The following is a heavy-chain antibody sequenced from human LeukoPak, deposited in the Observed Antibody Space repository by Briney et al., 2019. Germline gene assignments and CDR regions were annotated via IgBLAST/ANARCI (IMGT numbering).Heavy chain of an antibody. CDR1: GYTFTSYD. Sequence: ASVKVSCKASGYTFTSYDINWVRQATGQGLEWMGWINPNSGNTGYARKFQGRVTITRSTSISTAYMELSSLRSEDTAVYYCARGPGVVVPAVLDYWGQGTLVTVSS. D-gene: IGHD2-2*01. V-gene: IGHV1-8*03. CDR3: ARGPGVVVPAVLDY. CDR2: INPNSGNT. J-gene: IGHJ4*02.